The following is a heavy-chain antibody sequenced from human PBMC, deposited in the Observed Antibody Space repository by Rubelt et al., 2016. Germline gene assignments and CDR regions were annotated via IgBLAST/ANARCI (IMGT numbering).Heavy chain of an antibody. Sequence: EVQLVESGGGLVQPGGSLRLSCAASGFTFSSDWMHWVRQAPGKGLVWVSRINSDGGHTIYADSVRGRFTISRDNAKSSLYLQMNSLRAEDTAVYHCARLINGYLDCGGQGTLVTVSS. V-gene: IGHV3-74*02. J-gene: IGHJ4*02. CDR1: GFTFSSDW. D-gene: IGHD4-17*01. CDR2: INSDGGHT. CDR3: ARLINGYLDC.